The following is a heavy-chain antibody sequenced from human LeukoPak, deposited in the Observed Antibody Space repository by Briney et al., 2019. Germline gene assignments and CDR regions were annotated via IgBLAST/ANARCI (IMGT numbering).Heavy chain of an antibody. J-gene: IGHJ3*02. V-gene: IGHV4-4*09. CDR2: IYSSGSA. Sequence: SETLSLTCTVSGDSISSYYWSWIRQPPGKGLEWIGFIYSSGSANYSPSLRSRVTMSVDMSKNQFSLKLRSVTAADTAVYYCARQGAVDIWGQGTMAIVSS. CDR1: GDSISSYY. CDR3: ARQGAVDI.